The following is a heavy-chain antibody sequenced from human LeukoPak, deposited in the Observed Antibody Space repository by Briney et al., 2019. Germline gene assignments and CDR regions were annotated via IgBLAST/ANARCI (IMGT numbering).Heavy chain of an antibody. D-gene: IGHD1-26*01. CDR1: GGSFSAYY. V-gene: IGHV4-34*01. CDR2: INHSGST. J-gene: IGHJ6*03. Sequence: SETLSLTCAVYGGSFSAYYWSWIRQPPTKGLEWIGEINHSGSTNYNPSLKNRVTISVDTSKNQFSLKLSSVTAADTAVYYCARVGATTYYMDVWGKGTTVTVSS. CDR3: ARVGATTYYMDV.